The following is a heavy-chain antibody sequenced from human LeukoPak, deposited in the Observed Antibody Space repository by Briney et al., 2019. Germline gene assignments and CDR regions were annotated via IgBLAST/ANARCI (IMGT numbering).Heavy chain of an antibody. J-gene: IGHJ4*02. CDR3: ARRAAAGTMDY. V-gene: IGHV5-51*01. CDR2: IFPGDSDI. Sequence: GKSLKISCKASGYSFTSYWIGWVRQMPGKGLEWMGIIFPGDSDIKYGPSFQGQVTISADKSISTAYLQWSSLKASDTAMYYCARRAAAGTMDYWGQGTLVTVSS. CDR1: GYSFTSYW. D-gene: IGHD6-13*01.